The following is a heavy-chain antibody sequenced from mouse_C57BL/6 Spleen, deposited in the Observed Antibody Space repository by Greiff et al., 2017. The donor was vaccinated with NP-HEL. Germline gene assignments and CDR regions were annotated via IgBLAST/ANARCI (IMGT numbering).Heavy chain of an antibody. CDR2: IDPEGGDT. J-gene: IGHJ4*01. CDR3: STGAYAMDY. V-gene: IGHV14-1*01. Sequence: EVQLQQSGAELVRPGASVKLSCTASGFNINDYYMHWVKQRPEQGLEWIGMIDPEGGDTEYAPKFQGKATLTADTSSNTAYLQLSSLTSEDTAVYYCSTGAYAMDYWGQGTSVTVSS. CDR1: GFNINDYY.